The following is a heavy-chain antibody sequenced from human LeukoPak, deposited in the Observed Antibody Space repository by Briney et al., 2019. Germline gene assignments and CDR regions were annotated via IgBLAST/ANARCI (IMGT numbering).Heavy chain of an antibody. CDR1: GFTFSSYS. Sequence: GGSLRLSCAASGFTFSSYSMNWVRQAPGKGLEWVSSISSSSSYIYYADSGKGRFTVSRDNSKNKLYLQMNSLRVDDTAVYYCAKSLDYGGNRARLDFWGQGTLVTVSS. CDR2: ISSSSSYI. V-gene: IGHV3-21*04. D-gene: IGHD4-23*01. J-gene: IGHJ4*02. CDR3: AKSLDYGGNRARLDF.